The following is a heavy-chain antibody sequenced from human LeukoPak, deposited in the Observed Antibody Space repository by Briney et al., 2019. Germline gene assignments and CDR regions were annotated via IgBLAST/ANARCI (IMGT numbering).Heavy chain of an antibody. D-gene: IGHD6-13*01. CDR1: GFTFSSYS. Sequence: GGSLRLSCAASGFTFSSYSMNWVRQAPGKGLEWVSYISGSGTTIYYADSVKGRFTISRDNAKNSLYLQMNSLRAEDTAVYYCASLMVDGSSWHYGMDVWGQGTTVTVSS. CDR2: ISGSGTTI. CDR3: ASLMVDGSSWHYGMDV. J-gene: IGHJ6*02. V-gene: IGHV3-48*01.